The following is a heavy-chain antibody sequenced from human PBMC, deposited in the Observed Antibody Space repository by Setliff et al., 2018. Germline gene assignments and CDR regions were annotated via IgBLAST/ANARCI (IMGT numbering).Heavy chain of an antibody. J-gene: IGHJ4*02. CDR1: GGSVRGYY. V-gene: IGHV4-59*08. CDR2: MYYSGDT. D-gene: IGHD5-18*01. CDR3: ARLPPLHTPMALTFDY. Sequence: SETLSLTCTVSGGSVRGYYWSWIRQPPGKGLEWIGYMYYSGDTNYNPSLKSRVTISVDTSKNQFSLGLRSVTAADTAVYYCARLPPLHTPMALTFDYWGQGSLVTVSS.